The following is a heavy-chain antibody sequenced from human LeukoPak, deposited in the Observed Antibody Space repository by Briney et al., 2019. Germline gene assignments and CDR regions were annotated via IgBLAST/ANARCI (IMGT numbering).Heavy chain of an antibody. CDR1: GFTFSSYS. CDR3: AREKTIAAAGY. J-gene: IGHJ4*02. D-gene: IGHD6-13*01. V-gene: IGHV3-21*01. Sequence: GGSLRLSCAASGFTFSSYSMNWVRQAPGKGLEWVSSISGSSNYIYYADSVKGRFTISRDNSKNTLYLQMNSLRAEDTAVYYCAREKTIAAAGYWGQGTLVTVSS. CDR2: ISGSSNYI.